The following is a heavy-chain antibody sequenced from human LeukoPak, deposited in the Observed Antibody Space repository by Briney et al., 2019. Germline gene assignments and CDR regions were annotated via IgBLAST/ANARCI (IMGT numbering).Heavy chain of an antibody. CDR3: ARVEGDSGYEPIDY. J-gene: IGHJ4*02. V-gene: IGHV1-2*02. CDR1: GYTFTGYY. CDR2: INPNSGGT. D-gene: IGHD5-12*01. Sequence: AASVKVSCKASGYTFTGYYMHWVRQAPGQVLGWMGWINPNSGGTNYAQKFQGRVTMTRDTSIGTAYMELYSLRSDDTAVYYCARVEGDSGYEPIDYWGQGTLVTVSS.